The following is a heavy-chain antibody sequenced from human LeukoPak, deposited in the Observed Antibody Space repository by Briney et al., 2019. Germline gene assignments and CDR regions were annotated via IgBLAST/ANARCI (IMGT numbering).Heavy chain of an antibody. D-gene: IGHD5-12*01. Sequence: PGESLRISCKGSGYSFPSYWITWVRQMPGKGLEWMGRIDPSDSYTNYSPSFQGHVTISADKSISTAYLQWSSLKASDTAMCYCARSYSGYDYLDYWGQGTLVTVSS. V-gene: IGHV5-10-1*01. J-gene: IGHJ4*02. CDR1: GYSFPSYW. CDR2: IDPSDSYT. CDR3: ARSYSGYDYLDY.